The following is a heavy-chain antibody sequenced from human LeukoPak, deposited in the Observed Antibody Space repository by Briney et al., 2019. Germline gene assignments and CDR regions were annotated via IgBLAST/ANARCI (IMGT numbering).Heavy chain of an antibody. CDR3: AKSGDILTAFDY. Sequence: GGSLRLSCAASGFTFSNYAMSWVRQAPGKGLEWVSGISDSGGSTYYAGSVKGRFTISRDNSRNTLYLQMNSLRAGDTAVYYCAKSGDILTAFDYWGQGTLVTVSS. V-gene: IGHV3-23*01. CDR1: GFTFSNYA. CDR2: ISDSGGST. D-gene: IGHD3-9*01. J-gene: IGHJ4*02.